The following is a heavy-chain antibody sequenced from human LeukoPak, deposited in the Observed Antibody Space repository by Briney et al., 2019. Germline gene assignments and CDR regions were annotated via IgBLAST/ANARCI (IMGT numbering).Heavy chain of an antibody. V-gene: IGHV2-5*08. CDR3: AHLATVAFDP. D-gene: IGHD5-12*01. CDR2: IYWDDDK. J-gene: IGHJ5*02. CDR1: GFSLTTREMC. Sequence: ESGPTLVNPTQTLTLTCTFSGFSLTTREMCVSWIRQPPGKALEWLALIYWDDDKRYSPSLKSRLTITKDTSKNQVVLTMTNMDPVDTATYYCAHLATVAFDPWGQGTLVTVSS.